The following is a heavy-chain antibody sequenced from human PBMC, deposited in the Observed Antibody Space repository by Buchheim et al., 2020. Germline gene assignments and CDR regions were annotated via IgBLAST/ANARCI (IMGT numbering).Heavy chain of an antibody. CDR3: AKDERIWDWNNYYFDS. CDR2: ISYDGSTQ. J-gene: IGHJ4*02. V-gene: IGHV3-30*18. CDR1: GFTFSSYA. Sequence: QVQLVESGGGVVQPGRSLRLSCAASGFTFSSYAMHWVRQAPGKGLEWVALISYDGSTQYYADSVKGRFTISRDNSKDTLFLQVNSLRPEDTAVYHCAKDERIWDWNNYYFDSWGQGTL. D-gene: IGHD1/OR15-1a*01.